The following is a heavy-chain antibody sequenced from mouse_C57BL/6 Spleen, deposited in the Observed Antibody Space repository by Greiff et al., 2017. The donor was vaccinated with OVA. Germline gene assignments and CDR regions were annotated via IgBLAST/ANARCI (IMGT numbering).Heavy chain of an antibody. CDR1: GYAFTNYL. D-gene: IGHD1-1*01. CDR3: ARSDYGRSYPAGFAY. Sequence: QVQLQQSGAELVRPGTSVKVSCKASGYAFTNYLIEWVKQRPGQGLEWIGVINPGSGGTNYNEKFKGKATLTADKSSSTAYMQLSSLTSEDSAVYFCARSDYGRSYPAGFAYWGQGTLVTVSA. V-gene: IGHV1-54*01. CDR2: INPGSGGT. J-gene: IGHJ3*01.